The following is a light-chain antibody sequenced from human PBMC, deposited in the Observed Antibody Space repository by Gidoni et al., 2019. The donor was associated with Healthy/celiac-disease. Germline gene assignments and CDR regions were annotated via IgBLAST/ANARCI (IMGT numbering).Light chain of an antibody. CDR1: QSVSSY. J-gene: IGKJ4*01. Sequence: EIVLTPSPATLSLSPGERATLSCRASQSVSSYLAWYQQKPGQAPMLLIYDASNRATGIPARFSGSGSGTDFTLTISSLEPEDFAVYYCQQRSNWPPTLTFGGGTKVEIK. CDR3: QQRSNWPPTLT. V-gene: IGKV3-11*01. CDR2: DAS.